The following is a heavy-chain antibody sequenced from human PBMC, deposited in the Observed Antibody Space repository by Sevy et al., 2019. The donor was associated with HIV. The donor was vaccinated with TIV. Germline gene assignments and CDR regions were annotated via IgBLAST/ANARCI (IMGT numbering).Heavy chain of an antibody. CDR3: ARKSVSYSHFDY. V-gene: IGHV3-13*01. CDR1: GFTFSYYD. CDR2: LGIAGDT. J-gene: IGHJ4*02. Sequence: GGSLRLSCAASGFTFSYYDMHWVRQPTGKGLEWVSGLGIAGDTYYSDSVKGRFTISRENAKNSLYLQMNSRRAGDTAVYYCARKSVSYSHFDYWGQGTLVTVSS. D-gene: IGHD1-26*01.